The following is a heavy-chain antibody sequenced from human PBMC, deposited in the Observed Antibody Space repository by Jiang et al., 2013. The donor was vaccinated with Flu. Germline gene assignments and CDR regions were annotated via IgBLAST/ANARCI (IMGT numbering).Heavy chain of an antibody. J-gene: IGHJ4*02. D-gene: IGHD3-10*01. CDR1: GYTFTSYY. Sequence: CKASGYTFTSYYMHWVRQAPGQGLEWMGWINPNSGGTNYAQKFQGWVTMTRDTSISTAYMELSRLRSGDTAVYYCAREGNDYYGSGSYPFDYWGQGTLVTVSS. CDR2: INPNSGGT. V-gene: IGHV1-2*04. CDR3: AREGNDYYGSGSYPFDY.